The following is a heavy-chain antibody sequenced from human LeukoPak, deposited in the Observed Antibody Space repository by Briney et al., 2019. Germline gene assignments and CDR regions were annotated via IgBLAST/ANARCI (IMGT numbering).Heavy chain of an antibody. V-gene: IGHV4-39*07. Sequence: SETLSLTCNVSGVSISSSDYYWTWIRQPPGKGLEWIGSIYSTGLTYYNPSLKSRVTISVDTSKNQFSLKLSSVTAADTAVYYCARGQRAHVEWSNYMDVWGKGTTVIISS. CDR2: IYSTGLT. J-gene: IGHJ6*03. D-gene: IGHD3-3*01. CDR3: ARGQRAHVEWSNYMDV. CDR1: GVSISSSDYY.